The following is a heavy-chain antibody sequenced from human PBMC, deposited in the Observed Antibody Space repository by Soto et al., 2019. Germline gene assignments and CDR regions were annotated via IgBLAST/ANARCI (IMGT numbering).Heavy chain of an antibody. V-gene: IGHV4-59*12. CDR2: IYYSGST. CDR3: ARYTVTSAGWAFDI. D-gene: IGHD4-17*01. Sequence: ASETLSLTCTVSGGSISGYYWSWIRQPPGKGLEWIGYIYYSGSTNYNPSLKSRVTISVDTSKNQFSLKLSSVTAADTAVYYCARYTVTSAGWAFDIWGQGTMVTVSS. CDR1: GGSISGYY. J-gene: IGHJ3*02.